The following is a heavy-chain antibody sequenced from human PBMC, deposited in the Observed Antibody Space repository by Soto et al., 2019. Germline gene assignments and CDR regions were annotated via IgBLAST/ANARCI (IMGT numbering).Heavy chain of an antibody. Sequence: GGSLRLSCAASGFTFSSYWMHWVRQAPGKGLVWVSRINSDGSSTSYADSVKGRFTISRDNAKNTLYLQMNSLRAEDTAVYYCAREGIAAQTHDYWGQGTLVTVSS. J-gene: IGHJ4*02. V-gene: IGHV3-74*01. D-gene: IGHD6-6*01. CDR1: GFTFSSYW. CDR3: AREGIAAQTHDY. CDR2: INSDGSST.